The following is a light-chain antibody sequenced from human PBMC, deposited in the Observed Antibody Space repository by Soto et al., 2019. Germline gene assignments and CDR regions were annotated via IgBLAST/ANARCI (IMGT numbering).Light chain of an antibody. CDR2: DAS. V-gene: IGKV1-5*02. J-gene: IGKJ4*01. CDR3: QHYRRHSDLT. Sequence: DIQMTQSPSPLSASVGAPVPTICRAGKIIITWLAWYQQKPGKAPKFLIYDASSLDRGVPSRFSGDGSGTEFTLTISSLQPDDVGIYYCQHYRRHSDLTFGGGTRIEIK. CDR1: KIIITW.